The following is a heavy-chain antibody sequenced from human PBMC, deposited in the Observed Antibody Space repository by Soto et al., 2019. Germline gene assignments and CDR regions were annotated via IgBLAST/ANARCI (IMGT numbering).Heavy chain of an antibody. CDR1: GYTFTGYY. V-gene: IGHV1-2*04. Sequence: EASVKVSCKASGYTFTGYYMHWVRQAPGQGLEWMGWINPNSGGTNYAQKFQGWVTMTRDTSISTAYMELSRLRSDDTAVYYCARSTYLTYYYDSSGYYPFDYWGQGTLVTVSS. D-gene: IGHD3-22*01. CDR3: ARSTYLTYYYDSSGYYPFDY. J-gene: IGHJ4*02. CDR2: INPNSGGT.